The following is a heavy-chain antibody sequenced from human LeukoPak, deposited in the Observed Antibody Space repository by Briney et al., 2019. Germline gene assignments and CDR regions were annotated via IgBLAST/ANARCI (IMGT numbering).Heavy chain of an antibody. V-gene: IGHV1-2*02. CDR3: ARVLFNSGYDY. CDR1: GSTFTGAY. J-gene: IGHJ4*02. CDR2: INPNSGET. D-gene: IGHD3-9*01. Sequence: GASVKVSCKPSGSTFTGAYMHWVRQAPGQGLEWMGWINPNSGETKFAQKFQGRVTMTRDTSISTVYMDLGGLRSDDRAIYYCARVLFNSGYDYWGQGSLVTVSS.